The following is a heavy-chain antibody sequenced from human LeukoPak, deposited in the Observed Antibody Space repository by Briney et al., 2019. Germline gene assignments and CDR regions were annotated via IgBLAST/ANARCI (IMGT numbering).Heavy chain of an antibody. CDR1: GFTFSSYA. CDR2: ISGSGGST. V-gene: IGHV3-23*01. J-gene: IGHJ4*02. CDR3: AKLPQGVRGDNYFDY. D-gene: IGHD3-10*01. Sequence: PGGSPRLSCAASGFTFSSYAMSWVRQAPGKGLEWVSAISGSGGSTYYADSVKGRFTISRDNSKNTLYLQMNSLRAEDTAVYYCAKLPQGVRGDNYFDYWGQGTLVTVSS.